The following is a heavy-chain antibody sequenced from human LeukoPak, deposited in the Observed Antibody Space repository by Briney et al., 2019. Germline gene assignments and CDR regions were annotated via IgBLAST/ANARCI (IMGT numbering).Heavy chain of an antibody. CDR2: FMSSGGST. Sequence: GWSLRLSCAASGFTFSSYAMTWVRQAPGKGLEWVSTFMSSGGSTYYADSVKGRFTISRDSSKDTLFLQMNRLRADDTAVYYCAKYCSGGNCYSGLYWGQGTLVTVYS. CDR1: GFTFSSYA. CDR3: AKYCSGGNCYSGLY. V-gene: IGHV3-23*01. D-gene: IGHD2-15*01. J-gene: IGHJ4*02.